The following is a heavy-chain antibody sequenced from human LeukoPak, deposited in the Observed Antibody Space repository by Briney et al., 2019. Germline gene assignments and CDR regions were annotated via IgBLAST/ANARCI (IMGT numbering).Heavy chain of an antibody. D-gene: IGHD3-22*01. CDR2: IKSDGST. CDR1: GFTFSSYC. V-gene: IGHV3-74*01. CDR3: ARAPSEIGGYYPEYFRH. J-gene: IGHJ1*01. Sequence: PGGSLRLSCAASGFTFSSYCMHWVRQAPGKGLGWVSRIKSDGSTNYADSVKCRFTISRDNATNTVSLQMNSLRAEDTGVYYCARAPSEIGGYYPEYFRHWGQGTLVTVSS.